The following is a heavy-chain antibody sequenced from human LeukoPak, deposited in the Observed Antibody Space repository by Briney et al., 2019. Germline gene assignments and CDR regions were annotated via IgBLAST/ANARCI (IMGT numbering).Heavy chain of an antibody. CDR1: GYTLTELS. D-gene: IGHD7-27*01. CDR2: FDPEDGET. Sequence: GASVKVSCTVSGYTLTELSMHWVRQAPGKGLEWMGGFDPEDGETIYAQKFQGRVTMTEDTSTDTAYMELSSLRSEDTAVYYCATGPWGTGWYFDLWGRGTLVTVSS. CDR3: ATGPWGTGWYFDL. J-gene: IGHJ2*01. V-gene: IGHV1-24*01.